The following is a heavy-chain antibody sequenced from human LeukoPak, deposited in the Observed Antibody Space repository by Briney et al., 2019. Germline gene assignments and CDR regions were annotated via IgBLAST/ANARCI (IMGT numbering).Heavy chain of an antibody. CDR3: ARDAGYCTGGSCWYFDH. Sequence: ASVKVSCKASGYTFTDYYMHWGRQAPGQGLEWMGWINLNSGGTNCAQRFQGRVTMTRDTSISTAYMDLSRLISDDTAVYYCARDAGYCTGGSCWYFDHWGQGTLVTVSS. D-gene: IGHD2-15*01. CDR2: INLNSGGT. J-gene: IGHJ4*02. V-gene: IGHV1-2*02. CDR1: GYTFTDYY.